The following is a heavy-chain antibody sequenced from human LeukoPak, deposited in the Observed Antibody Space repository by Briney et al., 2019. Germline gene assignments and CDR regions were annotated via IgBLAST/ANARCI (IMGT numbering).Heavy chain of an antibody. CDR3: AREKDQLLTRGTNWFDP. D-gene: IGHD2-2*01. V-gene: IGHV4-30-4*01. CDR1: GGSISSGDYY. J-gene: IGHJ5*02. Sequence: PSQTLSLTCTVSGGSISSGDYYRSWIRQPPGKGLEWIGYIYYSGSTYYNPSLKSRVTISVDTSKNQFSLKLSSVTAADTAVYYCAREKDQLLTRGTNWFDPWGQGTLVTVSS. CDR2: IYYSGST.